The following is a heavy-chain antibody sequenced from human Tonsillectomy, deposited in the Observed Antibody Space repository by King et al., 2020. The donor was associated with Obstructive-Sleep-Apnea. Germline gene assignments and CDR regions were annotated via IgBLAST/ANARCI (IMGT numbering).Heavy chain of an antibody. V-gene: IGHV3-30*04. CDR3: ASSSDGYKTDAFDI. J-gene: IGHJ3*02. Sequence: VQLVESGGGVVQPGRSLRLSCGASGFTFSSYSMHWVRQAPGKGLEWVAVISYDGSNKNYADSVKGRFTLSRDNSKNTLYLQMNSLRAEDTAVYYWASSSDGYKTDAFDIWGQGTMVTVSS. CDR2: ISYDGSNK. CDR1: GFTFSSYS. D-gene: IGHD5-24*01.